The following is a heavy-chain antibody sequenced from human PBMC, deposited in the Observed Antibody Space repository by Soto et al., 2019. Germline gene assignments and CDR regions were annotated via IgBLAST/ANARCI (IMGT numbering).Heavy chain of an antibody. Sequence: SETLSLTCTVSGGSISSYYWSWIRQPPGKGLEWIGYIYYSGSTNYNPSLKSRVTISVDTSKNQFSLKLSSVTAADTAVYYCAGRFCFTTSCDLDYWGQGTLVTVSS. CDR2: IYYSGST. V-gene: IGHV4-59*01. J-gene: IGHJ4*02. CDR1: GGSISSYY. CDR3: AGRFCFTTSCDLDY. D-gene: IGHD2-2*01.